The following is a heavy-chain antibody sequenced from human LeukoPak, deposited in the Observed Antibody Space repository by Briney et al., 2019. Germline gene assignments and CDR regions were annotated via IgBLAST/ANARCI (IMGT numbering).Heavy chain of an antibody. D-gene: IGHD3-16*02. CDR1: GGSISSYY. CDR3: ARQARAGPILRLGELSSP. CDR2: IYYSGST. Sequence: KPSETLSLTCTVSGGSISSYYWSWIRQPPGKGLEWIGYIYYSGSTNYNPSLKSRVTISVDTSKNQFSLKLSSVAAADTAVYYCARQARAGPILRLGELSSPWGQGTLVTVSS. V-gene: IGHV4-59*01. J-gene: IGHJ5*02.